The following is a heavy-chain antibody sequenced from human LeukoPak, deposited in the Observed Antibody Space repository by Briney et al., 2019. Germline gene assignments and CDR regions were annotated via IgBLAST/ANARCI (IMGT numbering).Heavy chain of an antibody. Sequence: GSLRLSCTASEVTFSSYWMYWVRQAPGKGLEWVANIKQDGSEKYYVDSVKGRFTISRDNAKNSLYLQMNSLRAEDTAVYYCASSYYDFWSGYSYYFDYWGQGTLVTVSS. CDR3: ASSYYDFWSGYSYYFDY. CDR2: IKQDGSEK. CDR1: EVTFSSYW. V-gene: IGHV3-7*01. J-gene: IGHJ4*02. D-gene: IGHD3-3*01.